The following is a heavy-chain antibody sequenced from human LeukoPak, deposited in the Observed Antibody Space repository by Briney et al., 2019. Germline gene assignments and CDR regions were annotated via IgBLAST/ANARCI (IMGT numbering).Heavy chain of an antibody. CDR1: GFTFSSYG. CDR3: ARGSSSWSFDY. V-gene: IGHV3-33*01. J-gene: IGHJ4*02. CDR2: IWYDGSNK. Sequence: PGRSLRLSCAASGFTFSSYGMHWVRQAPGKGLEWVAVIWYDGSNKYYADSVKGRFTISRDNSKNTLYLQMNSLRAEDTAVYYCARGSSSWSFDYWGQGTLVTVSS. D-gene: IGHD6-13*01.